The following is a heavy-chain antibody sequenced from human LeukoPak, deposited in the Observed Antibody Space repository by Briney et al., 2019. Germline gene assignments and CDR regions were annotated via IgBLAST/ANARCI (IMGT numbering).Heavy chain of an antibody. J-gene: IGHJ3*02. CDR2: ISAYNGNT. V-gene: IGHV1-18*04. CDR1: GYTFTGYY. D-gene: IGHD1-26*01. CDR3: ARDRGSYDFPDAFDI. Sequence: ASVKVSCKASGYTFTGYYMHWVRQAPGQGLEWMGWISAYNGNTNYAQKLQGRVTMTTDTSTSTAYMELRSLRSDDTAVYYCARDRGSYDFPDAFDIWGQGTMVTVSS.